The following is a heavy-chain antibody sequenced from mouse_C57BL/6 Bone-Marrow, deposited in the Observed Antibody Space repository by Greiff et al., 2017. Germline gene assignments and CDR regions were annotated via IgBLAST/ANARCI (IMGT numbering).Heavy chain of an antibody. J-gene: IGHJ2*01. D-gene: IGHD1-1*02. CDR1: GFTFTDDY. Sequence: VQLQQSGAELVRPGASVKLSCTASGFTFTDDYMHWVKQRPEQGLEWIGWIDPENGDTEYASKFQGKATITADTSSNPAYLQLSSLTSEDTAVYYCTTLWYFDYWGQGTTLTVSS. CDR3: TTLWYFDY. V-gene: IGHV14-4*01. CDR2: IDPENGDT.